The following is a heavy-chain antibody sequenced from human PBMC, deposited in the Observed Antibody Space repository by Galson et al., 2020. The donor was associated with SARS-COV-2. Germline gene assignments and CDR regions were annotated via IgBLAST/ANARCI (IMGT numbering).Heavy chain of an antibody. V-gene: IGHV5-51*01. J-gene: IGHJ4*02. CDR3: ARREAVTGAPFDY. Sequence: GESLKISCKGSEYTFSNYWIGWVRQMPGQGLEWLAIINPVTSNNRYTPSFGGQVTISADKSTNTAYLQWSTLRASDSAMYYCARREAVTGAPFDYWGQGTLVTVSS. CDR2: INPVTSNN. D-gene: IGHD7-27*01. CDR1: EYTFSNYW.